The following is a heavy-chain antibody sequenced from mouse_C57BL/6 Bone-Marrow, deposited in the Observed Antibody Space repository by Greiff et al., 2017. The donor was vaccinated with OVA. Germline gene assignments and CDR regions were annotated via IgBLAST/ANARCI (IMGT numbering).Heavy chain of an antibody. CDR3: ARNYGSRYYYAMDY. D-gene: IGHD1-1*01. CDR2: IHPNSGST. CDR1: GYTFTSYW. V-gene: IGHV1-64*01. Sequence: VQLQQPGAELVKPGASVKLSCKASGYTFTSYWMHWVKQRPGQGLEWIGMIHPNSGSTNYNEKLKSKATLTVDKSSSTDYMQLSSLTSEDSAVYYCARNYGSRYYYAMDYWGQGTSVTVSS. J-gene: IGHJ4*01.